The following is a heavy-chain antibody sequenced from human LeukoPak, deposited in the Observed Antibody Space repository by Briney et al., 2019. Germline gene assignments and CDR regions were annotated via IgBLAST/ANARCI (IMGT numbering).Heavy chain of an antibody. CDR3: PRDRQIAY. CDR1: GFTFSHYW. J-gene: IGHJ4*02. V-gene: IGHV3-7*01. CDR2: IKQDGSEK. Sequence: PGGSLRLSCAASGFTFSHYWLTWVRQAPGQGLEWVANIKQDGSEKHYVDSVKGRFTISRDNAKNSLYLQMNSLRAEDTAVYYCPRDRQIAYWGQGTLVTVSS.